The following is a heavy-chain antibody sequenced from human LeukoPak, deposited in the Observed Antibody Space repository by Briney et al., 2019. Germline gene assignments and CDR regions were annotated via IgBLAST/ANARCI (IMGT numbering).Heavy chain of an antibody. Sequence: ASVKVSCKASGYTFTSYAMNWVRQAPGQGLEWMGWINTNTGNPTYAQGFTGRFVFSLDTSVSTAYLQISSLKAEDTAVYYCARDLEASGSRITNFDYWGQGTLVTVSS. V-gene: IGHV7-4-1*02. D-gene: IGHD3-10*01. CDR3: ARDLEASGSRITNFDY. CDR2: INTNTGNP. CDR1: GYTFTSYA. J-gene: IGHJ4*02.